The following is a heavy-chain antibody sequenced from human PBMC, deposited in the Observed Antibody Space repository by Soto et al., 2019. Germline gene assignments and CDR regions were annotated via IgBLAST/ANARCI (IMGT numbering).Heavy chain of an antibody. J-gene: IGHJ4*02. CDR1: GFTFSTPA. CDR3: AKDNEWKPSEY. V-gene: IGHV3-23*01. CDR2: ITNSGGGT. Sequence: GGSLRLSCAVSGFTFSTPAMSWVRQAPGKGLEWVSSITNSGGGTYYPDSVKGRFTISRDNSKNTLYLQMNSLRAVDTAVYYCAKDNEWKPSEYWGQGTLVTVSS. D-gene: IGHD1-1*01.